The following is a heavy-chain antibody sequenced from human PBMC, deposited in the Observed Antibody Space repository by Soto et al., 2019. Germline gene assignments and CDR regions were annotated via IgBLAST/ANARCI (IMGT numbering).Heavy chain of an antibody. V-gene: IGHV1-24*01. CDR1: GYTLTELS. J-gene: IGHJ3*02. CDR3: AAGLTGTTPFDI. Sequence: ASVKVSCKVSGYTLTELSMHWVRQAPGKGLEWMGGFDPEDGETIYAQKFQGRATMTEDTSTDTAYMELSSLRSEDTAVYYCAAGLTGTTPFDIWGQGTMVTVAS. D-gene: IGHD1-7*01. CDR2: FDPEDGET.